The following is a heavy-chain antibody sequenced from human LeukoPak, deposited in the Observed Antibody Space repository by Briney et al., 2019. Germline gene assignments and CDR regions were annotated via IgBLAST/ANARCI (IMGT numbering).Heavy chain of an antibody. CDR1: GFTFSSYV. J-gene: IGHJ4*02. D-gene: IGHD4/OR15-4a*01. CDR3: ARDLVRYFDY. Sequence: GGSLRLSCAASGFTFSSYVMSWVRQAPGKGLEWVSAISSSGGSTQYTDSVKGRFTISRDNAKNSLYLQMNSLRDEDTAVYYCARDLVRYFDYWGQGTLVTVSS. CDR2: ISSSGGST. V-gene: IGHV3-23*01.